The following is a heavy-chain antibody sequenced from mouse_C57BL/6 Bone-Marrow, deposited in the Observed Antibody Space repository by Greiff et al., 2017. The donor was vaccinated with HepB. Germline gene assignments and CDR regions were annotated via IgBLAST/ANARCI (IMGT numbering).Heavy chain of an antibody. CDR3: ACEDGNYRHWFAY. V-gene: IGHV1-54*01. CDR1: GYAFTNYL. Sequence: VQLQQSGAELVRPGTSVKVSCKASGYAFTNYLIEWVKQRPGQGLEWIGEINPGSGGTNYNEKFKGKATLTADKSSSTAYMQLSILTSEDSAVYFCACEDGNYRHWFAYGGQGTLVTVSA. J-gene: IGHJ3*01. D-gene: IGHD2-1*01. CDR2: INPGSGGT.